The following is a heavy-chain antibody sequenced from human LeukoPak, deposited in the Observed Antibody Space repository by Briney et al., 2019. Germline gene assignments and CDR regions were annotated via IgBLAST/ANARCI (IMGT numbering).Heavy chain of an antibody. CDR1: GFTVSSNY. D-gene: IGHD3-9*01. J-gene: IGHJ3*02. Sequence: PGGSLRLSCAASGFTVSSNYMSWVRQAPGTGLEWVSVIYSGGNTYYADSVKGRFTISRDNPKNTLYLQMNSLRAEDTAVYYCARDRPYYDILTGYYIGEAFDIWGQGTMVTVSS. CDR3: ARDRPYYDILTGYYIGEAFDI. CDR2: IYSGGNT. V-gene: IGHV3-53*01.